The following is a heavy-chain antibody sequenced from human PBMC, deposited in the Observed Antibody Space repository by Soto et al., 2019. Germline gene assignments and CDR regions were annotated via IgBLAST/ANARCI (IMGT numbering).Heavy chain of an antibody. D-gene: IGHD6-6*01. Sequence: GGSLRLSCAASGFTVSSYAMSWVRQAPGKGLEWVSAISGSGGSTYYADSVKGRFTNSRDNYKNTLNLQMNSLEAEDTAVYYCAKDGGIAARNEYFQHWGQGTLVTVSS. CDR3: AKDGGIAARNEYFQH. CDR1: GFTVSSYA. V-gene: IGHV3-23*01. J-gene: IGHJ1*01. CDR2: ISGSGGST.